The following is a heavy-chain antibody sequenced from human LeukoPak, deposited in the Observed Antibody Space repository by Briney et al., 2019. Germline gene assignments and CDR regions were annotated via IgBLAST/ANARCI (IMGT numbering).Heavy chain of an antibody. J-gene: IGHJ4*02. CDR1: GFAFSVYA. V-gene: IGHV3-21*01. Sequence: GGSLRLSCAASGFAFSVYAMSWLRQPPGKGLEWVSSISSSNSYIYYADSVKGRFTISRDNAKNSLYLQMNSLRAEDTAVYYCAREGPRLVSIGTGGVDYWGQGTLVTVSS. CDR3: AREGPRLVSIGTGGVDY. D-gene: IGHD2/OR15-2a*01. CDR2: ISSSNSYI.